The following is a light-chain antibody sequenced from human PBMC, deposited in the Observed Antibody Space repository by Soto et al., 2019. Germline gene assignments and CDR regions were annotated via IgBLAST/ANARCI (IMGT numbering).Light chain of an antibody. J-gene: IGKJ2*01. CDR2: SAS. CDR1: QSIRSH. V-gene: IGKV1-39*01. Sequence: DIQMTQSPSSLSASVGDRVTITCWAGQSIRSHLNWYQQGLGKAPKLLIYSASTLQSGVPSRFSGSGSGTDFTLTISSLQPEDFATYYCQQSYSTPSYTFGQGTKLEIK. CDR3: QQSYSTPSYT.